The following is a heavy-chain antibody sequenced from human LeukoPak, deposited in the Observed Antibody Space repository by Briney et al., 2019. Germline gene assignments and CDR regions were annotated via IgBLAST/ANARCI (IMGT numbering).Heavy chain of an antibody. J-gene: IGHJ4*02. D-gene: IGHD6-13*01. CDR2: ISSSSSYI. Sequence: GGSLRLSCAASGFTFSSYSMNWVRQAPGKGLEWVSSISSSSSYIYYADSVKGRFTISRDNAKNSLYLQMNSLRAEDTAVYYCAREEPELYSSSWNYWGQGTLVTVSS. V-gene: IGHV3-21*01. CDR3: AREEPELYSSSWNY. CDR1: GFTFSSYS.